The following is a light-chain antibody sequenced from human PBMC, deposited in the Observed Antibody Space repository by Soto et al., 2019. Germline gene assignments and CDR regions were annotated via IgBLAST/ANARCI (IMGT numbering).Light chain of an antibody. V-gene: IGLV2-14*01. CDR1: SSDVGSYNY. CDR3: SSYTSSSTDV. CDR2: EVS. Sequence: QSVLAQPPSVSGSPGQSVTISCTGTSSDVGSYNYVSWYQQHPGKAPKLMIYEVSNRPSGVSNRFSGSKSGNTASLTISGLQAEDEADYYCSSYTSSSTDVFGTGTKVTVL. J-gene: IGLJ1*01.